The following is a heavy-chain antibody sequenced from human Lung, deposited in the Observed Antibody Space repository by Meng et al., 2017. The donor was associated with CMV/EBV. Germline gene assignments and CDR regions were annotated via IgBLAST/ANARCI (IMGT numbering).Heavy chain of an antibody. CDR2: MNPNSGNT. Sequence: SGYTFTSYYINWVRQATGQGLEWMGWMNPNSGNTGYAQKFQGRVTMTRNTSISTAYMELSSLRSEDTAVYYCVRYCSSTSCYYGMDVWGQGTTVTVSS. CDR3: VRYCSSTSCYYGMDV. CDR1: GYTFTSYY. J-gene: IGHJ6*02. D-gene: IGHD2-2*01. V-gene: IGHV1-8*01.